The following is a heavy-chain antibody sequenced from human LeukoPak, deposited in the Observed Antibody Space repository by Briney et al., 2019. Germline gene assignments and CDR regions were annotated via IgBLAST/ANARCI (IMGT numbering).Heavy chain of an antibody. CDR3: ARHLLRYFDWFHYGMDV. CDR2: IDPSDSYT. Sequence: GESLKISCQGSGYSFTSYWISWVRQMPGQGLEWMGRIDPSDSYTNYSPSFQGHVTISADKSISTAYLQWSSLKASDTAMYYCARHLLRYFDWFHYGMDVWGKGTTVTVSS. J-gene: IGHJ6*04. V-gene: IGHV5-10-1*01. D-gene: IGHD3-9*01. CDR1: GYSFTSYW.